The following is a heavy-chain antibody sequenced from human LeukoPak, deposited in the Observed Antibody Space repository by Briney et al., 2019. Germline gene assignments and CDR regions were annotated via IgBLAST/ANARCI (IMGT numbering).Heavy chain of an antibody. CDR1: GYTFTGYY. V-gene: IGHV1-2*02. CDR2: INPNSGGT. D-gene: IGHD3-3*01. J-gene: IGHJ4*02. Sequence: ASVKVSCKASGYTFTGYYMHWVRQAPGQGLEWMGWINPNSGGTNYAQKFQGRVTMTRDTSISTAYMELSRLRSDDTAVYYCARDGEYDSWSGYYTHWGQGTLVTVSS. CDR3: ARDGEYDSWSGYYTH.